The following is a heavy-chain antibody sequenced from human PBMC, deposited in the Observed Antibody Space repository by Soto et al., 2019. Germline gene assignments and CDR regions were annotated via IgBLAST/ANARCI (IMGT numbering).Heavy chain of an antibody. J-gene: IGHJ3*02. V-gene: IGHV3-21*01. D-gene: IGHD5-12*01. CDR2: ISSSSSYI. CDR3: ARENGGYDLIDAFDI. CDR1: GFTFSSYS. Sequence: GGSLRLSCSASGFTFSSYSMNWVRQAPGKGLEWVSSISSSSSYIYYADSVKGRFTISRDNAKNSLYLQMNSLRAEDTAVYYCARENGGYDLIDAFDIWGQGTMVTVSS.